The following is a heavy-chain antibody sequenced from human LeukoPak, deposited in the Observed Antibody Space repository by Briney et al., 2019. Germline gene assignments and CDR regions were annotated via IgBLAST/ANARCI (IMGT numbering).Heavy chain of an antibody. CDR3: ARDQQSPIAAAGREYYGMDV. Sequence: ASVTVSFKASGYTFTVYYMHWVRQAPGQGLEWMGWINPNSGGTNYAQKFQGRVTMTRDTSISTAYMELSRLRSDDTAVYYCARDQQSPIAAAGREYYGMDVWGQGTTVTVSS. CDR1: GYTFTVYY. D-gene: IGHD6-13*01. CDR2: INPNSGGT. J-gene: IGHJ6*02. V-gene: IGHV1-2*02.